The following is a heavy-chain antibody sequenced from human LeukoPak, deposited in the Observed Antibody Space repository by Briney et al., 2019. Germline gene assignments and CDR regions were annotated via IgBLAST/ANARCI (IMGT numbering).Heavy chain of an antibody. CDR3: VKRFPYYFDY. CDR2: SGSAGNT. Sequence: PGGSLRLSCAASGFTFSSYAMSWVRQAPGKGLEWVSTSGSAGNTYYADSVKGRFTISRDNSKNTLYLQMNSLRAEDTAVYYCVKRFPYYFDYWGQGTLVTVSS. V-gene: IGHV3-23*01. CDR1: GFTFSSYA. J-gene: IGHJ4*02.